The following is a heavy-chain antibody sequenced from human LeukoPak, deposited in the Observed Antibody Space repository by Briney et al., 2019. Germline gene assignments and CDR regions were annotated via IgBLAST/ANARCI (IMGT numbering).Heavy chain of an antibody. CDR3: ARGYSGSYRVDY. J-gene: IGHJ4*02. V-gene: IGHV3-74*01. D-gene: IGHD1-26*01. CDR2: INSDGSST. CDR1: GFTFSSYW. Sequence: GGSLILSCAASGFTFSSYWMHWVRQAPGNGLVWVSRINSDGSSTSYADSVKGRFTISRDNAKNTLYLQRNSLRAEDTAVYYCARGYSGSYRVDYWGQGTLVTVSS.